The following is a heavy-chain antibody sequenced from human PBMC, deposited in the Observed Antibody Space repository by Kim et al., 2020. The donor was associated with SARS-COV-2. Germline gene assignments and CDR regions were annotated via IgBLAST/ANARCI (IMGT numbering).Heavy chain of an antibody. J-gene: IGHJ4*02. CDR2: GTT. Sequence: GTTAYTAPVKGRFTISREDSKNTFYLQINSLKTEDTAMYYCTTADRSILDYWGQGTLVTVSS. D-gene: IGHD2-15*01. CDR3: TTADRSILDY. V-gene: IGHV3-15*01.